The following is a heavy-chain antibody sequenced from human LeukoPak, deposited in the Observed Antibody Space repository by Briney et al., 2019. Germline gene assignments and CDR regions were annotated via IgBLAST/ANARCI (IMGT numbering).Heavy chain of an antibody. CDR2: IYYSGST. Sequence: PSETLSLTCTVAGGSISSYYWSWIRQPPGKGLEWIGYIYYSGSTNYNPSLKSRVTISVDTSKNQFSLKLSSVTAADTAVYYCARIGGSYSYYFDYWGQGTLVTVSS. V-gene: IGHV4-59*01. CDR1: GGSISSYY. J-gene: IGHJ4*02. D-gene: IGHD1-26*01. CDR3: ARIGGSYSYYFDY.